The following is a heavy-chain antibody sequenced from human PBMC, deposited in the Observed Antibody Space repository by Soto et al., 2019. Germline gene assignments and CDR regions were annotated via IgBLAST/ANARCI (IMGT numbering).Heavy chain of an antibody. J-gene: IGHJ5*02. CDR3: ARDPGYSSSWADP. Sequence: SLRLSCAASGFTFSDYYMSWIRQAPGKGLEWVSYISSSGSTIYYADSVKGRFTISRDNAKNSLYLQMNSLRAEDTAVYYCARDPGYSSSWADPWGQGTLVTVSS. V-gene: IGHV3-11*01. CDR1: GFTFSDYY. D-gene: IGHD6-13*01. CDR2: ISSSGSTI.